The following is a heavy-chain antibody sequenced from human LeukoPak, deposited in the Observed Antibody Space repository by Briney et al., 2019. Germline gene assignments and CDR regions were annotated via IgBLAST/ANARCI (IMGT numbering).Heavy chain of an antibody. CDR2: IWYDGSNK. Sequence: GGSLRLSCAASGFTFSNYPMHWVRQAPGKGLEWVAVIWYDGSNKYYADSVKGRFTISRDNSKNTLYLQMNSLRAEDTAVYYCARGEATYYDFDLWGQGTLVTVSS. J-gene: IGHJ5*02. V-gene: IGHV3-33*08. D-gene: IGHD3-22*01. CDR3: ARGEATYYDFDL. CDR1: GFTFSNYP.